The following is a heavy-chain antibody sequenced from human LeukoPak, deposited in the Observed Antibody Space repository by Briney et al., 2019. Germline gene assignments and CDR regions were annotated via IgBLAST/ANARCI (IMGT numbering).Heavy chain of an antibody. D-gene: IGHD3-3*01. CDR1: GGSISSYY. J-gene: IGHJ5*02. CDR2: IYYSGSS. Sequence: SETLSLTCTVSGGSISSYYWSWIRQPPGKGLEWIGYIYYSGSSNSNPSLKSRVTISVDTSKNQFSLKLSSVTAADTAVYYCARVYRSRITIFGVVIIPSWFDPWGQGTLVTVSS. V-gene: IGHV4-59*01. CDR3: ARVYRSRITIFGVVIIPSWFDP.